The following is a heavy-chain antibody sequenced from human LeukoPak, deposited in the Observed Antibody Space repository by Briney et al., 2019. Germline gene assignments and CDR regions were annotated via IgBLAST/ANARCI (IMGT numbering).Heavy chain of an antibody. Sequence: GGSLRLSCAASGFTVSSNYMSWVRQAPGKGLEWVSVIYSGGSTYYADSVKGRFTISRDNSKNTLYLQMNSLRAEDTAVYYCANSEDTAMVTGDEYYYYYMDVWGKGTTVTVSS. V-gene: IGHV3-53*01. CDR1: GFTVSSNY. CDR3: ANSEDTAMVTGDEYYYYYMDV. CDR2: IYSGGST. D-gene: IGHD5-18*01. J-gene: IGHJ6*03.